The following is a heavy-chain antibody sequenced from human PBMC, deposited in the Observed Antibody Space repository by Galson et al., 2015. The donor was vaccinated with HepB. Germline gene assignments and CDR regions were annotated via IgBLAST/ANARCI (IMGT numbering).Heavy chain of an antibody. CDR2: INPNSGGT. Sequence: SVKVSCKASGYTFTGYYMHWVRQAPGQGLEWMGWINPNSGGTNYAQKFQGWVTMTRDTSISTAYMELSRLRSDDTAVYYCARGPPIVVVPAAMPIFYYYYYGMDVWGQGTTVTVSS. D-gene: IGHD2-2*01. J-gene: IGHJ6*02. CDR1: GYTFTGYY. CDR3: ARGPPIVVVPAAMPIFYYYYYGMDV. V-gene: IGHV1-2*04.